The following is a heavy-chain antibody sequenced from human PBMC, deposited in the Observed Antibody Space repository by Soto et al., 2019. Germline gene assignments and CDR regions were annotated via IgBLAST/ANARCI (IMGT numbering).Heavy chain of an antibody. Sequence: PGESLKISCKGSGYSFTSYWIGWVRQMPGKGLEWMGIIYPGDSDTRYSPSFQGQVTISADKSISTAYLQWSSLRASDTAMYYCARSFPSIAAAGGTWANRYYFDYWGQGPLVTVSS. J-gene: IGHJ4*02. CDR1: GYSFTSYW. V-gene: IGHV5-51*01. CDR2: IYPGDSDT. D-gene: IGHD6-13*01. CDR3: ARSFPSIAAAGGTWANRYYFDY.